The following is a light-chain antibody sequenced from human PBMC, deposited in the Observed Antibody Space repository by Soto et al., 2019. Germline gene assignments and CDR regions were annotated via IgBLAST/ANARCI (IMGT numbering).Light chain of an antibody. V-gene: IGKV1-6*01. J-gene: IGKJ2*03. CDR2: GSS. CDR3: LHHANFPYS. Sequence: AIQMTQSPSSLSASVGDTVTFSCRASQAIRNDLGWFQQRPGKPPKLLIYGSSILQTGVPSRFSGSGSGTDDTLPTSGLQHEDFATYYCLHHANFPYSFGQGTKLEI. CDR1: QAIRND.